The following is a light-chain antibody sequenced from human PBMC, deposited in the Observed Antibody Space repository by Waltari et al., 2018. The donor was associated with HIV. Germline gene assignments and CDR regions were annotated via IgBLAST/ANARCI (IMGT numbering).Light chain of an antibody. CDR2: GN. CDR3: QTYDSSLSGSVV. CDR1: SSNIGARFD. V-gene: IGLV1-40*01. Sequence: QSVLTQPPSVSGAPGQTVTISCTGSSSNIGARFDVHWYQQIPGTAHKLLMYGNNRPSGVPDRFSGSKSGTSASLAITGLQAEDEADYYCQTYDSSLSGSVVFGGGTKLTVL. J-gene: IGLJ2*01.